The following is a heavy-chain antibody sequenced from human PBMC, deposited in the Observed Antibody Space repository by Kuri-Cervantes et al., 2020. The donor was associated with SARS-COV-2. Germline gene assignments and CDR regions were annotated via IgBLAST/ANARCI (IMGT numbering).Heavy chain of an antibody. CDR1: GGSISSSSYY. CDR2: IYYSGST. Sequence: ESLKISCTVSGGSISSSSYYWGWIRQPPGKGLEWIGSIYYSGSTYYNPSLKSRVTISVDTSKNQFSLKLSSVTAADTAVYYCARDYGASGYNWFDPWGQGTLVTVSS. D-gene: IGHD3-10*01. CDR3: ARDYGASGYNWFDP. J-gene: IGHJ5*02. V-gene: IGHV4-39*02.